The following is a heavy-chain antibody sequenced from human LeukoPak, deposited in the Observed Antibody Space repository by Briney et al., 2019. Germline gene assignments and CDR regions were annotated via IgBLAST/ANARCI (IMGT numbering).Heavy chain of an antibody. V-gene: IGHV3-7*02. J-gene: IGHJ4*02. CDR3: AELDSSSPRN. CDR2: INQDGGEK. D-gene: IGHD6-13*01. CDR1: GFTFSRYW. Sequence: GGSLRLSCAASGFTFSRYWMTWVRQAPGKGLEWVANINQDGGEKYYVDSVKGRFTISRDDAKNSLFLQVNSLRAEDTAVYCCAELDSSSPRNWGQGTLVTVSS.